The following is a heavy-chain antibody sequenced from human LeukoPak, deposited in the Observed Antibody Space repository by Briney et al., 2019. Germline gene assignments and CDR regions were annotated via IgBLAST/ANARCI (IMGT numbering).Heavy chain of an antibody. CDR3: ARDVQIDC. Sequence: KPGGSLRLSCAASGFTFSSYTMNWVRQAPGKGLEWVSSIRSSGSYIFYADSVKGRFTISRDNAENSLYLQMNSLRVEDTAVYYCARDVQIDCWGQGTLVTVSS. CDR2: IRSSGSYI. J-gene: IGHJ4*02. CDR1: GFTFSSYT. V-gene: IGHV3-21*01.